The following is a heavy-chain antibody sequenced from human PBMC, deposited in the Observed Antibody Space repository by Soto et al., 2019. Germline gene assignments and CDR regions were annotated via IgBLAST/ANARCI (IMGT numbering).Heavy chain of an antibody. Sequence: QVLLVQSGTEVKKPGSSVKVSCQASGGTSSDYALTWVRQAPGQGLEWMGGIIPIFGTANYAQRFQVRVSITADDSSSTAYMELSSLKSEDTAVYYCAGSFKYGSGTFDALDVWGHGTMVMVSS. CDR3: AGSFKYGSGTFDALDV. CDR2: IIPIFGTA. CDR1: GGTSSDYA. D-gene: IGHD3-10*01. V-gene: IGHV1-69*01. J-gene: IGHJ3*01.